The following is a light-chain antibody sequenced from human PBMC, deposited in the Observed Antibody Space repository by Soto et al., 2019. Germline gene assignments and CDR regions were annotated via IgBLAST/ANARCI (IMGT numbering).Light chain of an antibody. Sequence: QSALTQPASVSGSPGQSITISCTGTSSDVGAYNYVSWYQQHPGKAPKLMIYEVSNRPSGVSNRFSGSKSGNTASLTISGLQAEDEADYYCSSYTSFSTPWVFGGGTKVTVL. CDR1: SSDVGAYNY. CDR2: EVS. CDR3: SSYTSFSTPWV. V-gene: IGLV2-14*01. J-gene: IGLJ3*02.